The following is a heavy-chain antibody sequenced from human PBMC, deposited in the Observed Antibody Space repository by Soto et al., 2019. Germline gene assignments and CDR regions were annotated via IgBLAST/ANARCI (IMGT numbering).Heavy chain of an antibody. D-gene: IGHD3-16*01. J-gene: IGHJ5*02. CDR3: ARDQGEWFDP. CDR1: GFTFSSYS. CDR2: ISSSSSYI. Sequence: EVQLVESGGGLVKPGGSLRLSCAASGFTFSSYSMNWVRQAPGKGLEWVSSISSSSSYIYYADSVKGRFTISRDNAKNPLYLQMNSLRAEDTAVYYCARDQGEWFDPWGQGTLVTVSS. V-gene: IGHV3-21*01.